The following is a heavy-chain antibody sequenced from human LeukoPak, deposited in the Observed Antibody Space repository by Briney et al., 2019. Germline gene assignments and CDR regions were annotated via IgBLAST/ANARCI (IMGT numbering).Heavy chain of an antibody. Sequence: SLRLSCAASGFTFDDYAMHWVRQAPGKGLEWVSGISWNSGTIIYADSVKGRFTISRDNAKNSLYLQMNSLRADDTAVYYCAHLGGMVIQNWGQGTLVTVSS. D-gene: IGHD3-16*01. CDR3: AHLGGMVIQN. J-gene: IGHJ1*01. V-gene: IGHV3-9*01. CDR1: GFTFDDYA. CDR2: ISWNSGTI.